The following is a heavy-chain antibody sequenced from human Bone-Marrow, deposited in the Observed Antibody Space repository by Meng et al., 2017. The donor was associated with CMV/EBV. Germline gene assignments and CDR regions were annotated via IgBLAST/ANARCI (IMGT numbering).Heavy chain of an antibody. Sequence: GGSLRLSCAASGFTFSSYAMIWVRQAPGKGLEWVSAISRRGGSTYYADSVKSRFTISRDNSKNTLYLKMNSLRAEDTAVYYCVKMFGYCSSTSCYNGDYYYYGMDVWGQGPTVTVSS. D-gene: IGHD2-2*02. CDR2: ISRRGGST. V-gene: IGHV3-23*01. CDR1: GFTFSSYA. CDR3: VKMFGYCSSTSCYNGDYYYYGMDV. J-gene: IGHJ6*02.